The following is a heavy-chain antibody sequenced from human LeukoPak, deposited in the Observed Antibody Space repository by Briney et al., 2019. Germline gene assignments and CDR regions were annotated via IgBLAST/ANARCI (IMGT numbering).Heavy chain of an antibody. CDR1: GGSFSGYY. CDR3: ARVANFRPADY. V-gene: IGHV4-34*01. Sequence: PSETLSLTCAVYGGSFSGYYWSLIRQPPGKGLEWIGEINHSGSTNYNPSLKSRVTISVDTSKNQFSLKLSSVAAADTAVYYCARVANFRPADYWGQGTLVTVSS. D-gene: IGHD2-2*01. CDR2: INHSGST. J-gene: IGHJ4*02.